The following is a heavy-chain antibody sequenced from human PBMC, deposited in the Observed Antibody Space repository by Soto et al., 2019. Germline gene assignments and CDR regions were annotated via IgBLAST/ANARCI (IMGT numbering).Heavy chain of an antibody. CDR3: ARHGYRYGYAFDY. D-gene: IGHD5-18*01. CDR1: GGSISSSSYY. Sequence: SETLSLTCTVSGGSISSSSYYWGWIRQPPGKGLEWIGSIYYSGSTYYNPSLKSRVTISVDTSKNQFSLKLSSVTAADTAVYYCARHGYRYGYAFDYWGQGTLVTVSS. V-gene: IGHV4-39*01. J-gene: IGHJ4*02. CDR2: IYYSGST.